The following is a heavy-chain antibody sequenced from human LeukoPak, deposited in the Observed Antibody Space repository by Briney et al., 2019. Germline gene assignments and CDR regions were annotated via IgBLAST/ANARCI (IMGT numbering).Heavy chain of an antibody. CDR2: ISGSGGRT. V-gene: IGHV3-23*01. Sequence: GGSLRLSCAASGFTFSTYAMSWVRQAPGKGLEWVSAISGSGGRTYYAESVKGRVTISRDNSKNTLDLQMNSLRAEDTAVYYCAKDFTSSWYGLFDSWGQGTLVTVSS. D-gene: IGHD6-13*01. J-gene: IGHJ4*02. CDR1: GFTFSTYA. CDR3: AKDFTSSWYGLFDS.